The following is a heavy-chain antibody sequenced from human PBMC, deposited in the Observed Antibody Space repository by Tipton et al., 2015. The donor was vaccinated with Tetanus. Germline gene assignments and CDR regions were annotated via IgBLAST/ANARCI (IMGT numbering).Heavy chain of an antibody. Sequence: SLRLSCAAPGFIFSSYAMHWVRQAPGKGLEWVSYMTSDTRTIYYADSVRGRFTISRDNARSSLYLQMNSLRDEDTALYYCAKDPASRGWFDLWGQGTLVSVSS. CDR2: MTSDTRTI. CDR3: AKDPASRGWFDL. CDR1: GFIFSSYA. J-gene: IGHJ5*02. V-gene: IGHV3-48*02.